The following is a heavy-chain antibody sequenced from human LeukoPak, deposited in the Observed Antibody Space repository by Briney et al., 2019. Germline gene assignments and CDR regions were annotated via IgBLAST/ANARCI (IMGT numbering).Heavy chain of an antibody. J-gene: IGHJ4*02. Sequence: PGGSLRLSCAASGFTFSSYWMSWVRQAPGKGLEWVGRIKSKNDGGTTDYAAPVKGRFTISRDDSKNTLYLQMNSLETEDTAVYYCTTPVRGGQGTLVTVSS. V-gene: IGHV3-15*01. D-gene: IGHD3-10*01. CDR1: GFTFSSYW. CDR3: TTPVR. CDR2: IKSKNDGGTT.